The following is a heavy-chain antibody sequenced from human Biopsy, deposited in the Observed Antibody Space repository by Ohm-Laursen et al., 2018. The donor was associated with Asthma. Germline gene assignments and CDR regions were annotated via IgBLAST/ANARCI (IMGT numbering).Heavy chain of an antibody. CDR1: GGTFNTYV. CDR3: ARKAGSCISRTCYSLDF. CDR2: INSVFGTT. D-gene: IGHD2-2*01. V-gene: IGHV1-69*13. J-gene: IGHJ4*02. Sequence: ASVKVSCKSLGGTFNTYVIGWVRQAPGRGLEWMGGINSVFGTTTYPQKFQDRVTITADDSTSTVYMELSSLRSEDTAVYYYARKAGSCISRTCYSLDFWGQGTLVTVSS.